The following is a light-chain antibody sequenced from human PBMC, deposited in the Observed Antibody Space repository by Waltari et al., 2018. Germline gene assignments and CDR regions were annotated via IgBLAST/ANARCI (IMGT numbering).Light chain of an antibody. CDR1: SSDVGTYDR. CDR3: CSYAGAYTYV. J-gene: IGLJ1*01. Sequence: QSALTQPRSVSGSPGQSVTISCTGTSSDVGTYDRVSWYQQSPGKAPKLMIYDVSKRPSGVPCRFSGSKSGNTASLTISGLQAEDEADYYRCSYAGAYTYVFGTVTKVTVL. CDR2: DVS. V-gene: IGLV2-11*01.